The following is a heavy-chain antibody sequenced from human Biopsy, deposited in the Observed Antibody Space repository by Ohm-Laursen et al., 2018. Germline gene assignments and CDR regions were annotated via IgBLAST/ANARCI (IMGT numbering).Heavy chain of an antibody. D-gene: IGHD3-22*01. V-gene: IGHV1-2*02. Sequence: SVKVSCKASGYTFTGYHVHWVRQAPGQGLEWMGWINAKTGDTNYAQKFQGRVTMTRDTSISTAYVDLSSLRSDNTAVYYCTRGGYYYDSLAYYYWFDPWGQGTLVTVSS. CDR3: TRGGYYYDSLAYYYWFDP. CDR1: GYTFTGYH. J-gene: IGHJ5*02. CDR2: INAKTGDT.